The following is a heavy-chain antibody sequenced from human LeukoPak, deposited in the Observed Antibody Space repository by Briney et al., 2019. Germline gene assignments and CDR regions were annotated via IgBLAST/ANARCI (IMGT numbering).Heavy chain of an antibody. CDR1: GYTLTELS. CDR2: IIPIFGTA. J-gene: IGHJ4*02. CDR3: ASAHSSMVPFDY. Sequence: SVKVSCKVSGYTLTELSMHWVRQAPGQGLEWMGGIIPIFGTANYAQKFQGRVTITADESTSTAYMELSSLRSEDTAVYYCASAHSSMVPFDYWGQGTLVTVSS. D-gene: IGHD3-10*01. V-gene: IGHV1-69*13.